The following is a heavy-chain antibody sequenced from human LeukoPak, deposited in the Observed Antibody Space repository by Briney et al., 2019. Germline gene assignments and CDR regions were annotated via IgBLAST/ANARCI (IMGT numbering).Heavy chain of an antibody. CDR3: ATNEWELRYFDY. CDR2: IYYSGST. CDR1: GGSISSGGYY. D-gene: IGHD1-26*01. Sequence: SETLSLTCTVSGGSISSGGYYWSWIRQHPGKGLEWIGYIYYSGSTYYNPSLKSRLTISVDTSKNQFSLKLSSVTAADTAVYYCATNEWELRYFDYWGQGTLVTVSS. J-gene: IGHJ4*02. V-gene: IGHV4-31*03.